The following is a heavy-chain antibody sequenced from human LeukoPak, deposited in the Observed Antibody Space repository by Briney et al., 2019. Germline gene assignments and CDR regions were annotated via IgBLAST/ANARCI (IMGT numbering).Heavy chain of an antibody. J-gene: IGHJ4*02. V-gene: IGHV3-48*03. Sequence: GGSVRLSCAASGFTFSSYEMNWVRQAPGKGLEWVSYISSSGSTIYYADSVKGRFTISRDNAKNSLYLQMNSLRAEDTAVYYCARDPVSMVRGVIMHPNWGQGTLVTVSS. D-gene: IGHD3-10*01. CDR2: ISSSGSTI. CDR3: ARDPVSMVRGVIMHPN. CDR1: GFTFSSYE.